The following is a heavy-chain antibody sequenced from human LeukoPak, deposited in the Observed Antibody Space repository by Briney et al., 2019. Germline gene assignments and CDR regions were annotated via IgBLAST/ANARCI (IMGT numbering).Heavy chain of an antibody. CDR1: GGSISSGGYS. Sequence: SETLSLTCAVSGGSISSGGYSWSWIRQPPGKGLEWIGSIYHGGSTYYNPSLKSRVTISVDTSKNQFSLKLSSVTAADTAVYYCARGGANGFDYWGQGTLVTVSS. D-gene: IGHD1-26*01. CDR3: ARGGANGFDY. V-gene: IGHV4-39*07. CDR2: IYHGGST. J-gene: IGHJ4*02.